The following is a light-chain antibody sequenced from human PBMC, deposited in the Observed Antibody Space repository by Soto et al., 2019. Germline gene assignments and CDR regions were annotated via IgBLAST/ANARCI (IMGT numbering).Light chain of an antibody. J-gene: IGKJ2*01. CDR2: LGS. CDR1: QSLLHSNGYNY. V-gene: IGKV2-28*01. CDR3: MQALQTPYT. Sequence: DIVMTQSPLSRPVTPGEPASISCRSSQSLLHSNGYNYLDWYLQKPGQSPQLLIYLGSNRASGVPDRFSGSGSGTDFTLKISRVEAEDVGVYYCMQALQTPYTFGQGTKLEIK.